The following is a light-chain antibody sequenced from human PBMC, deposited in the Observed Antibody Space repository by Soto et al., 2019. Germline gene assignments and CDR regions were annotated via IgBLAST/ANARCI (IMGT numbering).Light chain of an antibody. CDR1: QTVRNNY. Sequence: EFVLTQSPGTLSLSPGERATLSCRASQTVRNNYLAWYQQKPGQAPRLLIYDASSRATGIPARFCGSGSGTEFTLTISSLQSEDFAVYYCQQYNNWPKMFGQGIKVDIK. CDR3: QQYNNWPKM. CDR2: DAS. J-gene: IGKJ1*01. V-gene: IGKV3D-20*02.